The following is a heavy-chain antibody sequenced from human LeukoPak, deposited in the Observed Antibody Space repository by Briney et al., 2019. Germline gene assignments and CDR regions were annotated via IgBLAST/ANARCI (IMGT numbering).Heavy chain of an antibody. D-gene: IGHD6-13*01. Sequence: RPGGSLRLSCAASGFSFSGHWMHWARQLPGKGLVWVSRISPTGSTTSYADSVKGRFTVSRDNAKNTLYLQVNNLRAEDTAVYYCARGPSSNWSGLDFWGQGTLPTVSS. CDR1: GFSFSGHW. CDR3: ARGPSSNWSGLDF. J-gene: IGHJ4*02. V-gene: IGHV3-74*01. CDR2: ISPTGSTT.